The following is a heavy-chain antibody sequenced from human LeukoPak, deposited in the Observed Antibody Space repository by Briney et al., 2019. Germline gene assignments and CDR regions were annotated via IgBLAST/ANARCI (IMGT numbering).Heavy chain of an antibody. D-gene: IGHD3-22*01. V-gene: IGHV3-30*03. CDR3: AAPMIVVALDY. CDR1: GFTFSSYG. CDR2: ISYDGSNK. Sequence: GGSLRLSCAASGFTFSSYGMHWVRQAPGKGLGWVAVISYDGSNKYYADSVKGRLTISRDNSKNTLYLQMNSLRAEDTAVYYCAAPMIVVALDYWGQGTLVTVSS. J-gene: IGHJ4*02.